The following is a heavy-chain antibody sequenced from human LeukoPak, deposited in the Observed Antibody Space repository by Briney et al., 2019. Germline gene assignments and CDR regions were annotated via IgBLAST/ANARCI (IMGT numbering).Heavy chain of an antibody. CDR1: GXSISSYY. D-gene: IGHD1-26*01. CDR3: ARGGGSYDLDY. V-gene: IGHV4-59*01. J-gene: IGHJ4*02. Sequence: TSGTLSLTCTVSGXSISSYYWSWIRQPPGKGLEWIGYIHYSGSTNYNPSLKSRVTISVDTSKNQFSLKLSSVTAADTAVYYCARGGGSYDLDYWGQGTLVTVSS. CDR2: IHYSGST.